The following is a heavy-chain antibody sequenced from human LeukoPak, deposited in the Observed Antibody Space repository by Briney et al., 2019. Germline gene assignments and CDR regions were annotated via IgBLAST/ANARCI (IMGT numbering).Heavy chain of an antibody. V-gene: IGHV3-23*01. CDR3: AKDCRDGYIFLGSERGPLDY. CDR1: GFTFRNYA. Sequence: PGGSLRLSCAASGFTFRNYAMSWVRQAPGKGLEWVSAISGSGGTTYYAESVKGRFTISRDNSKNTLYLQMNSLRAEDTAVYYCAKDCRDGYIFLGSERGPLDYWGQGTLVTVSS. J-gene: IGHJ4*02. CDR2: ISGSGGTT. D-gene: IGHD5-24*01.